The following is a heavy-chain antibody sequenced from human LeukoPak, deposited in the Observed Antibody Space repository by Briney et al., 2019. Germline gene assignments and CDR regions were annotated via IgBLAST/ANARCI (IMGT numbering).Heavy chain of an antibody. CDR1: GYTFTGYY. CDR3: ARDTHYYYMDV. Sequence: ASVKVSCKASGYTFTGYYMHWVRQAPGQGLEWMGWINPNSGGTNYAQKFQGRVTMTRDMSTSTVYMELSSLRSEDTAVYYCARDTHYYYMDVWGKGTTVTVSS. V-gene: IGHV1-2*02. CDR2: INPNSGGT. J-gene: IGHJ6*03.